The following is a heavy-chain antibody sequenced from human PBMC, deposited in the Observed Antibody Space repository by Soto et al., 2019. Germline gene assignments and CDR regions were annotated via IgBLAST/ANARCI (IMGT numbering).Heavy chain of an antibody. CDR1: GYSISSGYY. CDR3: ARGGISVMVDVPHWFDL. Sequence: SETLSLTCAVSGYSISSGYYWGWIRQPPGKGLDWIGSIYHSGSTYYNPTLKSRVTISVDTSKNQFSLKLTSVTAADTAVYYCARGGISVMVDVPHWFDLWGQATLVTVSS. V-gene: IGHV4-38-2*01. D-gene: IGHD2-21*01. CDR2: IYHSGST. J-gene: IGHJ5*02.